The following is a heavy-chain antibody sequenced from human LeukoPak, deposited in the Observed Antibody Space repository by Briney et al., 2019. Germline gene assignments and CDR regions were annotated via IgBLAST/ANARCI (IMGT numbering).Heavy chain of an antibody. V-gene: IGHV1-46*01. CDR1: GYTFTSYY. J-gene: IGHJ4*02. CDR3: ARDRGGYFDPGGFDY. Sequence: ASVKVSCKASGYTFTSYYMHWVRQAPGQGLEWMGIINPSGGSTSYAQKFQGRVTMTRDTSTSTVYMELSSLRSEDTAVYYCARDRGGYFDPGGFDYWGQGTLVTVSS. D-gene: IGHD3-9*01. CDR2: INPSGGST.